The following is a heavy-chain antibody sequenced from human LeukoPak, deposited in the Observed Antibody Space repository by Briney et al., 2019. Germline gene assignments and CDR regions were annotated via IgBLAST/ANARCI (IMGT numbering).Heavy chain of an antibody. J-gene: IGHJ6*03. CDR2: ISSSGSTI. Sequence: GGSLRLSCAASGFTFSDYYMSWIRQAPGKGLEWVSYISSSGSTIYYADSVKGRFTISRDNAKNSLHLQMTSLRAEDTAVYFCAREGGTRDFYYYMDVWGKGTTVTVSS. D-gene: IGHD2-2*01. CDR1: GFTFSDYY. V-gene: IGHV3-11*04. CDR3: AREGGTRDFYYYMDV.